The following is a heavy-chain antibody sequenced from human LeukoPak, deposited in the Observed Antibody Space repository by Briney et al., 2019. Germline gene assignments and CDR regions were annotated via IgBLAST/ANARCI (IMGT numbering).Heavy chain of an antibody. J-gene: IGHJ4*02. D-gene: IGHD2-2*01. CDR1: GGTFSSYA. CDR2: IIPIFGTA. Sequence: GASVKVSCKASGGTFSSYAISWVRQAPGQGLEWMGGIIPIFGTANYAQKFQGRVTTTADKSTSTAYMELSSLRSEDTAVYYCARTSRRYCSSTSCYDFDYWGQGTLVTVSS. V-gene: IGHV1-69*06. CDR3: ARTSRRYCSSTSCYDFDY.